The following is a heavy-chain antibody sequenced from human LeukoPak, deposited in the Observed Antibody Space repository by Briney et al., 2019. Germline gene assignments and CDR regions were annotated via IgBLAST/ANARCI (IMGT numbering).Heavy chain of an antibody. D-gene: IGHD4-23*01. CDR2: IYSSGST. Sequence: SETLSLTCTVSGCTISSYYWSWLRQPPGKGLEWIGRIYSSGSTNYNNSLRRRVIISVAKSKTEFTLKLSSVTAEDAVVYYWARVGETGGNSGGWFDPWGQGTLVTVSS. CDR3: ARVGETGGNSGGWFDP. J-gene: IGHJ5*02. CDR1: GCTISSYY. V-gene: IGHV4-4*07.